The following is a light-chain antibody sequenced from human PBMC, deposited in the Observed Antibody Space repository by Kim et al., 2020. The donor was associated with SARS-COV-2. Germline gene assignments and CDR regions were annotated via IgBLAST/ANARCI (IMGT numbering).Light chain of an antibody. V-gene: IGLV3-19*01. CDR3: NSRDSSGNWV. Sequence: SSELTQDPAVSVALGQTVRITCQGDSLRSYYASWYQQKPGQAPVLVIYGKNNRPSGIPDRFSGSSSGNTASLTITGAQAEDEADYYCNSRDSSGNWVFGGGTQVSV. CDR2: GKN. CDR1: SLRSYY. J-gene: IGLJ3*02.